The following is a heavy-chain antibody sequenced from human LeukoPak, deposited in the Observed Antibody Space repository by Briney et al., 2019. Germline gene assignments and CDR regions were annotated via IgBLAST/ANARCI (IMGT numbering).Heavy chain of an antibody. CDR2: ICAYNGNT. D-gene: IGHD2-2*01. CDR1: GYTFTSYG. CDR3: ARVSPRDDCSSTSCYGNFDY. J-gene: IGHJ4*02. Sequence: ASVKVSCKASGYTFTSYGISWVRQAPGQGLEWMGWICAYNGNTNYAQKLQGRVTMTTDTSTSTAYMELRSLRSDDTAVYYCARVSPRDDCSSTSCYGNFDYWGQGTLVTVSS. V-gene: IGHV1-18*04.